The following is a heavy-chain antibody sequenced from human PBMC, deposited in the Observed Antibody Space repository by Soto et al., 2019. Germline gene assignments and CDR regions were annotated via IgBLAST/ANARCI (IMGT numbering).Heavy chain of an antibody. CDR3: AKPNSSRWGLNWFDP. CDR1: GFTFSSYA. V-gene: IGHV3-23*01. Sequence: GGSLRLSCAASGFTFSSYAMSWVRQAPGKGLEWVSVIRDSGSNTYYADSVKGRFTISRDNSKNTLYLQMNSLRAEDTAVYYCAKPNSSRWGLNWFDPWGHGTLVTVSS. J-gene: IGHJ5*02. D-gene: IGHD6-13*01. CDR2: IRDSGSNT.